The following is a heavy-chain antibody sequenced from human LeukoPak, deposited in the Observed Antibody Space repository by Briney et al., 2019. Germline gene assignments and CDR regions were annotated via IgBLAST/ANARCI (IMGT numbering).Heavy chain of an antibody. D-gene: IGHD2-15*01. CDR2: ISAYNGNT. J-gene: IGHJ5*02. Sequence: ASVKVSCKASGYTFTSYGISWVRQAPGQGLEWMGWISAYNGNTNYAQKLQGRVTMTTDTSTSAAYMELRSLRSDDTAVYYCARALVGYCSGGSCYSGNWFDPWGQGTLVTVSS. CDR1: GYTFTSYG. CDR3: ARALVGYCSGGSCYSGNWFDP. V-gene: IGHV1-18*01.